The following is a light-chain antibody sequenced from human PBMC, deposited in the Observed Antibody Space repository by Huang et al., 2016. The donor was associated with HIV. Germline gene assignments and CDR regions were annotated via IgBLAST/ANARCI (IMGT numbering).Light chain of an antibody. V-gene: IGKV1D-8*01. CDR2: GAS. J-gene: IGKJ1*01. CDR1: QDISTY. Sequence: VIWVTQSPSLLSASTGDRVTLSCRVSQDISTYLAWYQQKPGKAPKLLIYGASNLQSGVPSRFSGSGSGTDFTLTINCLQSEDFATYYCQQYYAFPWTFGQGTKVETK. CDR3: QQYYAFPWT.